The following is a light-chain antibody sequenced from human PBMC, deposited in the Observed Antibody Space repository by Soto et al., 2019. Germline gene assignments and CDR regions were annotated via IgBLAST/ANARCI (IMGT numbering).Light chain of an antibody. CDR3: QHYGSSLWT. CDR1: QSVSSSY. J-gene: IGKJ1*01. Sequence: EIVLTQSPGTLSLSPGERATLSCRASQSVSSSYLAWYQQKRGQAPRLLIYGASSMATGIPDRFSGSGSGTDFTLTISRQEPEVFAVYYCQHYGSSLWTFGQGTNVEIK. V-gene: IGKV3-20*01. CDR2: GAS.